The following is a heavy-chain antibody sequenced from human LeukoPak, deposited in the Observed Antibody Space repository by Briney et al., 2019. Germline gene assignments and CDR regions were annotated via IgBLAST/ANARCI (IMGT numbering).Heavy chain of an antibody. V-gene: IGHV1-46*01. J-gene: IGHJ5*02. CDR2: INPSGGST. Sequence: ASVKVSCKASGYTFTSYYMHWVRQAPGQGLEWMGIINPSGGSTSYAQKFQGRVTMTRDTSTSTVYMELSSLRSEDMALYYCARDSLLAVAGTGNWFDPWGQGTLVTVSS. CDR3: ARDSLLAVAGTGNWFDP. CDR1: GYTFTSYY. D-gene: IGHD6-19*01.